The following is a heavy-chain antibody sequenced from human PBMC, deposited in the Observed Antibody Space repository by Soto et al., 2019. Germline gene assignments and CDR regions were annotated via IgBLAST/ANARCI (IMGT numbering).Heavy chain of an antibody. D-gene: IGHD3-3*01. V-gene: IGHV3-49*03. J-gene: IGHJ4*02. CDR3: TRDGGGDYDFWSGSGY. CDR2: IRSKAYGGTT. Sequence: GGSLRLSCTASGFTFGDYAMSWFRQAPGKGLEWVGFIRSKAYGGTTEYAASVKGRFTISRDDSKSIAYLQMNSLKTEDTAVYYCTRDGGGDYDFWSGSGYWGQGTLVTVSS. CDR1: GFTFGDYA.